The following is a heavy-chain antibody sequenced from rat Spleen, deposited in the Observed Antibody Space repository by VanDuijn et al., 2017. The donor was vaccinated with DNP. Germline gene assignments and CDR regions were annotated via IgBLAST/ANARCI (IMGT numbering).Heavy chain of an antibody. J-gene: IGHJ2*01. CDR2: IRNSGST. D-gene: IGHD1-2*01. CDR3: TRGPIYYQTSYIPDY. CDR1: GYSITRNY. V-gene: IGHV3-1*01. Sequence: EVQLQESGPGLVKPSQSLSLTCSVTGYSITRNYWAWIRKFPGNKMEWIGHIRNSGSTTYNPSLKSRISITRDTSKNQFFLQLNSVTTEDTATYYCTRGPIYYQTSYIPDYWGQGVMVTVSS.